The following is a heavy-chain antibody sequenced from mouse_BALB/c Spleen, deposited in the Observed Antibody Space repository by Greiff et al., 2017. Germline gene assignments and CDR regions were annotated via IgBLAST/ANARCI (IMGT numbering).Heavy chain of an antibody. CDR3: AREGIYYGNYGGSFDY. CDR1: GFNIKDTY. V-gene: IGHV14-3*02. Sequence: EVQLQQSGAELVKPGASVKLSCTASGFNIKDTYMHWVKQRPEQGLEWIGRIDPANGNTKYDPKFQGKATITADTSSNTAYLQLSSLTSEDTAVYYGAREGIYYGNYGGSFDYWGQGTTLTVSS. J-gene: IGHJ2*01. D-gene: IGHD2-1*01. CDR2: IDPANGNT.